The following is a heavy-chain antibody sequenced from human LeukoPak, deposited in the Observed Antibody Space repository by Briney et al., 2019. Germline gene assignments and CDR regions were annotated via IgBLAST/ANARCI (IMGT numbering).Heavy chain of an antibody. D-gene: IGHD5-18*01. CDR2: VNPNSGNT. J-gene: IGHJ6*02. V-gene: IGHV1-8*01. CDR3: ARFYGYSYGIYYYYYYGMDV. Sequence: ASVKVSCKASGYTFTSYDINWVRQATGQGLEWMGWVNPNSGNTGYAQKFQGRVTMTRNTSISTAYMELSSLRSEDTAVYYCARFYGYSYGIYYYYYYGMDVWGQGTTVTVSS. CDR1: GYTFTSYD.